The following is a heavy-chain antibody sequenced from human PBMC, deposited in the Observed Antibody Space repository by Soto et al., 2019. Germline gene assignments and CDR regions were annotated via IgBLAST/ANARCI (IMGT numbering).Heavy chain of an antibody. V-gene: IGHV4-61*01. CDR1: GGSVSSGSYY. Sequence: QVQLQESGPGLVKPSETLSLTCTVSGGSVSSGSYYWSWIRQPPGKGLEWIGYIYYSGRTNYNHSLKSRVTISVDTSMNPVSLKLSSVTDADTAVYYCARGYDSSGYADGFDIWGQVTMVTVAA. D-gene: IGHD3-22*01. CDR3: ARGYDSSGYADGFDI. CDR2: IYYSGRT. J-gene: IGHJ3*02.